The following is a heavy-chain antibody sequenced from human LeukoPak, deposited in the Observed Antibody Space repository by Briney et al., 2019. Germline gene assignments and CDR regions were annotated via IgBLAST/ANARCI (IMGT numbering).Heavy chain of an antibody. CDR3: AKVRRPQYYYDSSGRGDAFDI. J-gene: IGHJ3*02. Sequence: GGSLRLSCAASGITFSDYYMSWIRQAPGKGLELVSYMSSSGSTIYYADSVKGRFTISRDNAKNSLYLQMNSLRAEGTAVYYCAKVRRPQYYYDSSGRGDAFDIWGQGTMVTVSS. CDR1: GITFSDYY. D-gene: IGHD3-22*01. V-gene: IGHV3-11*01. CDR2: MSSSGSTI.